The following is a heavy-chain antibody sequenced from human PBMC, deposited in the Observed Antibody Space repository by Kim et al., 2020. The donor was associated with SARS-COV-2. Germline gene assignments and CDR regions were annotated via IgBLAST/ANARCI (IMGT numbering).Heavy chain of an antibody. CDR1: GFTFSSYA. D-gene: IGHD3-10*01. J-gene: IGHJ4*02. CDR2: ISGSGGST. V-gene: IGHV3-23*01. Sequence: GGSLRLSCAASGFTFSSYAMSWVRQAPGKGLEWVSAISGSGGSTYYADSVKGQFTISRDNSKNTLYLQMNSLRAEDTAVYYCAKVRHYYGSGSFDYWGQGTLVTVSS. CDR3: AKVRHYYGSGSFDY.